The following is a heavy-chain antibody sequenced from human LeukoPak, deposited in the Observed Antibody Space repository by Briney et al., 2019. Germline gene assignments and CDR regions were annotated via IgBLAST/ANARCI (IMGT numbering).Heavy chain of an antibody. V-gene: IGHV4-4*07. J-gene: IGHJ5*02. CDR1: GGSISSYY. CDR3: ARESVLLWFGELPWFDP. Sequence: PSETLSLTCTVSGGSISSYYWSWIRQPAGKGLEWIGRIYTSGSTNYNPSLKSRVTMSVDTSKNQFSLKLSSVTAADTAVYYCARESVLLWFGELPWFDPWGQGTLVTVSS. CDR2: IYTSGST. D-gene: IGHD3-10*01.